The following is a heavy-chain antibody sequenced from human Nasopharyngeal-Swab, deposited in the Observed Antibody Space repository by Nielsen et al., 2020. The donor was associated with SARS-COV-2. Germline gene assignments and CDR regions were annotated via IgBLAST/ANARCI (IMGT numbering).Heavy chain of an antibody. J-gene: IGHJ3*02. CDR3: ARARITMIVVVNAFDI. V-gene: IGHV3-30*03. D-gene: IGHD3-22*01. Sequence: GGSLRLSCAASGFTFSSYGMHWVRQAPGKGLEWVAVISYDGSNKYYADSVKGRFTISRDNSKNTLYLQMNSLRAEDTAVYYCARARITMIVVVNAFDIWGQGTMVTVSS. CDR2: ISYDGSNK. CDR1: GFTFSSYG.